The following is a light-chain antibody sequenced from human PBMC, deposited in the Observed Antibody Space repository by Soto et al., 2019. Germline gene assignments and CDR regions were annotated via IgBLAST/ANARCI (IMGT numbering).Light chain of an antibody. V-gene: IGLV1-44*01. J-gene: IGLJ2*01. CDR2: LDN. CDR3: AAWDDSLNGPV. Sequence: QSVLTQPPSASGTPGQRVTISCSGGSSNIGSNTVNWYQQLPGTAPKLFIYLDNQRPSGVPDRFTGSKSGTSASLAIDGLQYDDEAEYYCAAWDDSLNGPVFGGGTKVTLL. CDR1: SSNIGSNT.